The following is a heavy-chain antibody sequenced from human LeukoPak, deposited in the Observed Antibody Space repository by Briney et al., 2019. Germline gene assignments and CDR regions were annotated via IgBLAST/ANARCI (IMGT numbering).Heavy chain of an antibody. CDR3: ARVPTVTFFDY. CDR2: INHSGST. J-gene: IGHJ4*02. V-gene: IGHV4-34*01. Sequence: PSETLSLTCAVYGGSFSGYHWSWIRQPPGKGLEWIGEINHSGSTNYNPSLKSRVTISVDTSKNQFSLKLSSVTAADTAVYYCARVPTVTFFDYWGQGTLVTVSS. D-gene: IGHD4-17*01. CDR1: GGSFSGYH.